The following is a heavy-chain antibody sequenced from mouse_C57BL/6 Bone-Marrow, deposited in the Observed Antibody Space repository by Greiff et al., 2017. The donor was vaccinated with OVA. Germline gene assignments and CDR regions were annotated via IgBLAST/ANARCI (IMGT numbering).Heavy chain of an antibody. V-gene: IGHV1-54*01. J-gene: IGHJ1*03. D-gene: IGHD2-5*01. Sequence: VQLQQSGAELVRPGTSVKVSCKASGYAFTNYLIEWVKQRPGQGLEWIGVINPGSGGTNYNEKFKGKATLTADKSSSTAYMQLSRLTSEDSAVYFCAGYYSNFHWYCDVWGTGTTVTVSS. CDR2: INPGSGGT. CDR3: AGYYSNFHWYCDV. CDR1: GYAFTNYL.